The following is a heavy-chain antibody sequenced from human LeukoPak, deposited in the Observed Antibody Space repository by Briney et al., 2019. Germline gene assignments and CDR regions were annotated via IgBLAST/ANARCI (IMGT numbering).Heavy chain of an antibody. V-gene: IGHV3-23*01. Sequence: GGSLRLSCAASGFTFSSYAMSLVRHAPGKGLEGVSAITNSGGITYYPHSVKGRFTISRDNSKNPLYLQMNSLRVEDTALYYCARGRGYSENYFEYWGQGTLITVSS. CDR3: ARGRGYSENYFEY. CDR1: GFTFSSYA. J-gene: IGHJ4*02. D-gene: IGHD5-18*01. CDR2: ITNSGGIT.